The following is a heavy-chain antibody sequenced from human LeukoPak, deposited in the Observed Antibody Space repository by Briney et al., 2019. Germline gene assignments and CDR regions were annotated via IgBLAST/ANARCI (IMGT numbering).Heavy chain of an antibody. CDR3: AVAEGGGSYPWYMDV. D-gene: IGHD1-26*01. Sequence: PGGSLRLSCAASGFTFSSYSMNWVRQAPGKGLEWVSYISSSGSTIYYADSVKGRFTISRDNAKNSLYLQMNSLRAEDTAVYYCAVAEGGGSYPWYMDVWGKGTTVTISS. CDR2: ISSSGSTI. CDR1: GFTFSSYS. J-gene: IGHJ6*03. V-gene: IGHV3-48*04.